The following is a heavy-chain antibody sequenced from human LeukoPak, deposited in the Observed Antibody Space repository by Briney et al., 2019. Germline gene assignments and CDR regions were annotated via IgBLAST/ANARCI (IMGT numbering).Heavy chain of an antibody. V-gene: IGHV1-69*06. D-gene: IGHD3-22*01. CDR1: GGTFSSYA. J-gene: IGHJ6*03. CDR3: ARVVTYYYDSSGYYPYYMDV. CDR2: IIPIFGTA. Sequence: ASVKVSCKASGGTFSSYAISWVRQAPGQGLEWMGGIIPIFGTANYAQKFQGRVTITADKSTSTAYMELSSLRSEDTAVYYCARVVTYYYDSSGYYPYYMDVWGKGTTVTVSS.